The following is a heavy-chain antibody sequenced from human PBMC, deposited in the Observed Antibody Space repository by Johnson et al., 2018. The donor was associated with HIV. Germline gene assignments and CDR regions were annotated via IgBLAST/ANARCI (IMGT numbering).Heavy chain of an antibody. J-gene: IGHJ3*02. D-gene: IGHD1-26*01. CDR1: GFSVSSNY. V-gene: IGHV3-53*01. Sequence: VQLVESGGGLIQPGGSLRLSCAASGFSVSSNYMSWVRQAPGKGLEWVSVIYSGGSTYYADSVKGRLTISRDNANNTLFLQMNSLRPEDTAMYYCAKDLSGSYYFGGNAFDIWGQGTMVTVSS. CDR2: IYSGGST. CDR3: AKDLSGSYYFGGNAFDI.